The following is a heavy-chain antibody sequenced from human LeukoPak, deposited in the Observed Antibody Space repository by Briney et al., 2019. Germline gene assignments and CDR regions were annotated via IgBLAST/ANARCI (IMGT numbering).Heavy chain of an antibody. CDR3: AKDWKLAAAGRGYYYMDV. J-gene: IGHJ6*03. CDR1: GFTFSNAW. CDR2: IKSKTDGGTT. V-gene: IGHV3-15*01. Sequence: GGSLRLSCAASGFTFSNAWMSWVRQAPGKGLEWVGRIKSKTDGGTTDYAAPVKGRFTISRDDSKNTLYLQMNSLRAEDTAVYYCAKDWKLAAAGRGYYYMDVWGKGTTVTVSS. D-gene: IGHD6-13*01.